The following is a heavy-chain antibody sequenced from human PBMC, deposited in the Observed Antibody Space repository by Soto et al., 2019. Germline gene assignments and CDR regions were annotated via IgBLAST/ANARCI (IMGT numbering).Heavy chain of an antibody. Sequence: QVRLVQSGAEVKEPGASLKVSCRASGYTFTSYGIDYVRQAPGQGLEWMGWIGTYNTNYARNLQGRVTMTTDTSTSTAYMELRSLRSDDTAVYYCARALSSGLMDVWGQGTTVTVSS. CDR2: IGTYNT. D-gene: IGHD6-19*01. V-gene: IGHV1-18*01. CDR3: ARALSSGLMDV. CDR1: GYTFTSYG. J-gene: IGHJ6*02.